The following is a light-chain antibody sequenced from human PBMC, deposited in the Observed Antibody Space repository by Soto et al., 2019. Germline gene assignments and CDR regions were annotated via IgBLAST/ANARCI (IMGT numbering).Light chain of an antibody. CDR1: SSDVGGHNY. J-gene: IGLJ1*01. Sequence: QSALTQPASVSGSPGQSITISCTGTSSDVGGHNYVSWFQQHPGKAPKLMIYEVNNRSSGVSDRFFGSKSGNTASLTISGLQAEDEANYFCSSYTRSSTSYVFGTGTKLTVL. CDR2: EVN. V-gene: IGLV2-14*01. CDR3: SSYTRSSTSYV.